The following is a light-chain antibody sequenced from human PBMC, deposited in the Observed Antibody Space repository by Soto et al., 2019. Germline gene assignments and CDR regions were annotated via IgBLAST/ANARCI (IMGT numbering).Light chain of an antibody. V-gene: IGKV1-6*01. CDR2: SAT. Sequence: AIQMTQSPTSLSASVGDRVIITCRASQAISKDLGWDQQKPGKAPKFLIYSATSTQSGVPSTFSGSGFGTDFTLTISSLQPEDFATYYCLQDHEYPRTFGQGTKVEFK. J-gene: IGKJ1*01. CDR3: LQDHEYPRT. CDR1: QAISKD.